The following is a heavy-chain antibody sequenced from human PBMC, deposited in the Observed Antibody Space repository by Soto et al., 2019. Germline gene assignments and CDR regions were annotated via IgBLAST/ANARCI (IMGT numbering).Heavy chain of an antibody. V-gene: IGHV1-69*01. J-gene: IGHJ4*02. D-gene: IGHD1-26*01. CDR1: GVTFSTYA. Sequence: QVQLVQSGAEVKKPGSSVKVSCKASGVTFSTYAITWVRQAPGQGLEWLGGIIPIFGTTDYARKFQGRVTITAAGSTSTVFIELSSLTSADTAVYYCARGVGAYYFEYWGQGTLVTVSS. CDR2: IIPIFGTT. CDR3: ARGVGAYYFEY.